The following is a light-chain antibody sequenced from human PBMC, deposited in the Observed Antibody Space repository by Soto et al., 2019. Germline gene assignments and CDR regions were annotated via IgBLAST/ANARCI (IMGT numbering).Light chain of an antibody. Sequence: EIVLTQSPGTLSWSPGERATLSCRASQSVSSFYLGWYQQKPGQAPRLLIYGASSRATGIPDRFSGSGSGTDFTLSSSRLEPEDVAVYYCQQYYNWPITFGQGTRLDIK. V-gene: IGKV3-20*01. CDR3: QQYYNWPIT. CDR1: QSVSSFY. CDR2: GAS. J-gene: IGKJ5*01.